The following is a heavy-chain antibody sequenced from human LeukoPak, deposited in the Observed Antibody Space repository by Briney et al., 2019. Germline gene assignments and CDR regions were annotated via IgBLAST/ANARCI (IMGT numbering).Heavy chain of an antibody. CDR1: GGSFSGYY. CDR2: INHSGST. CDR3: ASSYYDILTGYYRDWFDP. V-gene: IGHV4-34*01. D-gene: IGHD3-9*01. Sequence: SETLFLTCAVYGGSFSGYYWSWIRQPPGKGLEWIGEINHSGSTNYNPSLKSRVTISVDTSKNQFSLKLSSVTAADTAVYYCASSYYDILTGYYRDWFDPWGQGTLVTVSS. J-gene: IGHJ5*02.